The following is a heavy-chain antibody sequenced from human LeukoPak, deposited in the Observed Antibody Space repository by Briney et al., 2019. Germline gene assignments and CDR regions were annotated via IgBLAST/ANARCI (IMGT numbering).Heavy chain of an antibody. D-gene: IGHD6-25*01. Sequence: SETLSLTCTVSGGSISSSSYYWGWIRQPPGKGLEWIGTIYYFESSYCNPSLKTRVTISVDTSKNQFSLKLSSVTAADTAVYYCARRRAATIDYWGQGTLVTVSS. CDR2: IYYFESS. J-gene: IGHJ4*02. CDR3: ARRRAATIDY. V-gene: IGHV4-39*01. CDR1: GGSISSSSYY.